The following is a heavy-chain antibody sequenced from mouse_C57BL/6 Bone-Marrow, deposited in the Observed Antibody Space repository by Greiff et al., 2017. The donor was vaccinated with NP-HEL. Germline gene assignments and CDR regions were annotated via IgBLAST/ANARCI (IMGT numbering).Heavy chain of an antibody. J-gene: IGHJ4*01. Sequence: VQLQQSGAELVRPGASVKLSCTVSGFNIKDDYMHWVKQRPEQGLEWIGWIDPENGDTEYASKFQGKATITADTSSNTAYLQLSNLTSADTAVYYCTTGGSSPYAMDYWGQGTSVTVSS. CDR3: TTGGSSPYAMDY. D-gene: IGHD1-1*01. V-gene: IGHV14-4*01. CDR2: IDPENGDT. CDR1: GFNIKDDY.